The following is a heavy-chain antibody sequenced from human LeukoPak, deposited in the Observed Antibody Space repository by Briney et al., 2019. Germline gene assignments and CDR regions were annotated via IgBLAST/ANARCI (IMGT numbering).Heavy chain of an antibody. J-gene: IGHJ5*02. Sequence: SATLSLTCTVSCGSISSGGYYWSWIRQHPGKGLEWIGYIYYSGSTYYNPSLKSRVTISVDTSKNQFSLKLSSVTAADTAVYYCARDVRGYDFWSGYSRGFDPWGQGTLVTVSS. CDR3: ARDVRGYDFWSGYSRGFDP. V-gene: IGHV4-31*03. D-gene: IGHD3-3*01. CDR2: IYYSGST. CDR1: CGSISSGGYY.